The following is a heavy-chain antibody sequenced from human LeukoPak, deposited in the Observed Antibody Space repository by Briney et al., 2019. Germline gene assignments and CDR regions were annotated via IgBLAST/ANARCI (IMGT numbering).Heavy chain of an antibody. Sequence: SVKVSCKASGGTFSSYAISWVRQAPGQGLEWMGRIIPILGIANYAQKFQGRVTITADKSTSTAHMELSSLRSEDTAVYYCARDVGQWPHPTRLGMDVWGQGTTVTVSS. V-gene: IGHV1-69*04. D-gene: IGHD6-19*01. J-gene: IGHJ6*02. CDR3: ARDVGQWPHPTRLGMDV. CDR1: GGTFSSYA. CDR2: IIPILGIA.